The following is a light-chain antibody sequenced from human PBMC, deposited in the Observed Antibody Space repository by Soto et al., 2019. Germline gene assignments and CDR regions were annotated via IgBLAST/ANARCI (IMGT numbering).Light chain of an antibody. CDR1: QSVRSSY. J-gene: IGKJ5*01. CDR3: QLYGTPSIT. CDR2: GAS. Sequence: EIVLTQSPGTLSLSPGDRATLSCRASQSVRSSYLAWYQQKPGQAPKLLIYGASSRATGIPDRFSGSGSGTDFTLIISRLVPEDFAVYYCQLYGTPSITFGQGTRLEIQ. V-gene: IGKV3-20*01.